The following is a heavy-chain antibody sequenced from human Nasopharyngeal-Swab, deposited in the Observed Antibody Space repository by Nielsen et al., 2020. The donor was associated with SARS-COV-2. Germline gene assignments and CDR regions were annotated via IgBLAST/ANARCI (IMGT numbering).Heavy chain of an antibody. J-gene: IGHJ4*02. CDR3: SRDLAGPDDY. V-gene: IGHV3-74*01. D-gene: IGHD1-14*01. CDR2: ISPDGSVI. Sequence: GESLKISCSASGFTLCTYWMHWVRQAPGKGPVWVSRISPDGSVINYADSVRGRLTISRDNAGNTLYLQMDSLRADDTSVYYCSRDLAGPDDYWGLGTLVTVSP. CDR1: GFTLCTYW.